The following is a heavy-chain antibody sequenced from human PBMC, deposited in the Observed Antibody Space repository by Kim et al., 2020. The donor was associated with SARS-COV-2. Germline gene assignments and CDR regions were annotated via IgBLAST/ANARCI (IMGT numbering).Heavy chain of an antibody. J-gene: IGHJ4*02. V-gene: IGHV3-30*02. D-gene: IGHD6-13*01. CDR3: AKDRGVRQQLVRGYFDY. Sequence: VKGRFTISRDNSKNTLYLQMNSLRAEDTAVYYCAKDRGVRQQLVRGYFDYWGQGTLVTVSS.